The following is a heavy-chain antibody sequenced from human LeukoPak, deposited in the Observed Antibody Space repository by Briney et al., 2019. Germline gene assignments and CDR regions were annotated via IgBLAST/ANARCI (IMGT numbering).Heavy chain of an antibody. V-gene: IGHV4-59*08. J-gene: IGHJ4*02. CDR3: ARLKDSSGWYGGYYFDY. CDR1: GGSISSYY. D-gene: IGHD6-19*01. CDR2: IYYSGST. Sequence: PSETLSLTCTVSGGSISSYYWSWIRQPPGKGLEWIGYIYYSGSTNYNPSLKSRVTISVDTPKNQFSLKLSSVTAADTAVYYCARLKDSSGWYGGYYFDYWGQGTLVTVSS.